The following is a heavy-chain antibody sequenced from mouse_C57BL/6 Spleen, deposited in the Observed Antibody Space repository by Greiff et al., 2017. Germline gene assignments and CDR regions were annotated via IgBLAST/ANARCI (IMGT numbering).Heavy chain of an antibody. CDR3: ATCYYGDFYAMDY. V-gene: IGHV5-17*01. CDR2: ISSGSSTN. CDR1: GFTFSDYG. D-gene: IGHD2-13*01. J-gene: IGHJ4*01. Sequence: DVQLVESGGGLVKPGGSLKLSCAASGFTFSDYGMHWVRQAPEKGLEWVAYISSGSSTNYYEDKVKGRFTISKDNTNTTLFLHINSLRSEDTAMYDCATCYYGDFYAMDYWGQGTSVTVSS.